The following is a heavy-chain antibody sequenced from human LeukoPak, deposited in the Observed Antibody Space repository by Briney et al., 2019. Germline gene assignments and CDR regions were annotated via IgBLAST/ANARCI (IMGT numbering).Heavy chain of an antibody. CDR1: GYTFTSYY. CDR2: INPNSGGT. V-gene: IGHV1-2*02. D-gene: IGHD3-22*01. CDR3: ARDPMYYYDSSGHDY. Sequence: GASVKVSCKASGYTFTSYYMHWVRQAPGQGLEWMGWINPNSGGTNYAQKFQGRVTMTRDTSISTAYMELSRLRSDDTAVYYCARDPMYYYDSSGHDYWGQGTLVTVSS. J-gene: IGHJ4*02.